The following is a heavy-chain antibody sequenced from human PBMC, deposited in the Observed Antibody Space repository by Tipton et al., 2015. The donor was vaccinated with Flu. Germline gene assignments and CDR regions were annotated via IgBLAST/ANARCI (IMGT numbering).Heavy chain of an antibody. V-gene: IGHV4-39*07. CDR1: GGSISSSSYY. J-gene: IGHJ3*02. Sequence: TLSLTCTVSGGSISSSSYYWGWIRQPPGKGLEWIGSIYYSGSTYYNPSLKSRVTISVDTSKNQFSLKLSSVTAADTAVYYCARGHSYYYDGGAFDIWGQGTMATVSS. CDR2: IYYSGST. CDR3: ARGHSYYYDGGAFDI. D-gene: IGHD3-22*01.